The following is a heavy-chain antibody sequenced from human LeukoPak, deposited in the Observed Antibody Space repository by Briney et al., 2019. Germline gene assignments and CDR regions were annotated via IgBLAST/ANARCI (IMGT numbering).Heavy chain of an antibody. CDR2: IYYNGNT. CDR1: DGSINSYY. D-gene: IGHD1-26*01. CDR3: ARGRSNYYGMDV. J-gene: IGHJ6*02. Sequence: TETLSLTCSVSDGSINSYYWNWIRRPPGKGLEWIGYIYYNGNTNYSPSLKSRVTMSVDTSKNLFSLKVSSVTAADTAVYYCARGRSNYYGMDVWGQGTTVTVSS. V-gene: IGHV4-59*01.